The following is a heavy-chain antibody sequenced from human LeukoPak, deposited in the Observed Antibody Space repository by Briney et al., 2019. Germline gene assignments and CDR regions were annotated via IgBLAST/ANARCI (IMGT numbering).Heavy chain of an antibody. CDR2: IWYDGSNK. CDR1: GFTFSSYG. J-gene: IGHJ4*02. CDR3: ARGGGYDILTGYPLRHAPLDY. Sequence: GGSLRLSCAASGFTFSSYGMHWVRQAPGKGLEWVAVIWYDGSNKYYADSVKGRFTISRDNSKNTLYLQMNSLRAEDTAVYYCARGGGYDILTGYPLRHAPLDYWGQGTLVTVSS. D-gene: IGHD3-9*01. V-gene: IGHV3-33*01.